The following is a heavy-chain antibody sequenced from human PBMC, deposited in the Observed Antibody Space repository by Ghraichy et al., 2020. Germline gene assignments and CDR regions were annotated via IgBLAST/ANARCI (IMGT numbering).Heavy chain of an antibody. J-gene: IGHJ3*02. CDR3: ARGLFWSGPLGAFDI. CDR2: INHSGST. V-gene: IGHV4-34*01. D-gene: IGHD3-3*01. CDR1: GGSFSGYY. Sequence: SETLSLTCAVYGGSFSGYYWRWIRQPPGKGLEWIGEINHSGSTNYNPSLKSRVTISVDTSKNQFSLKLSSVTAADTAVYYCARGLFWSGPLGAFDIWGQGTMVTVSS.